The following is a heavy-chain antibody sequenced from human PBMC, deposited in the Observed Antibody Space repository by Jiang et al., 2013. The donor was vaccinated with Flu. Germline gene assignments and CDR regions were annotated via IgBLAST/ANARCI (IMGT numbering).Heavy chain of an antibody. CDR1: GFTFSSYA. Sequence: EVQLLESGGGLVQPGGSLRLSCAASGFTFSSYAMSWVRQAPGKGLEWVSAISGSGGSTYYADSVKGRFTISRDNSKNTLYLQMNSLRAEDTAVYYCAKELVVPAAPLDWFDPWGQGTLVTVSS. J-gene: IGHJ5*02. CDR2: ISGSGGST. V-gene: IGHV3-23*01. CDR3: AKELVVPAAPLDWFDP. D-gene: IGHD2-2*01.